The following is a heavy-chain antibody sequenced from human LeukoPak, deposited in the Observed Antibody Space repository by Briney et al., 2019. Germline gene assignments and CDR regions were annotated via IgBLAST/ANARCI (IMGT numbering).Heavy chain of an antibody. V-gene: IGHV3-64*01. CDR2: ITGDGGYT. CDR1: GFTFSTYV. CDR3: ARVSTNDRRNAFDI. D-gene: IGHD2-8*01. Sequence: PGGSLRLSCAASGFTFSTYVMQWVRQAPGKGLEYVSAITGDGGYTYYANSLKRRFTISRDNSKKTLYLQMGSLRADDMAVYYCARVSTNDRRNAFDIWGQGTLVTVSS. J-gene: IGHJ3*02.